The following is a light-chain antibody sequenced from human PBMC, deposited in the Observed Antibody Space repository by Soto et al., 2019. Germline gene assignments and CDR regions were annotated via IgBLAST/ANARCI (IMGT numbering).Light chain of an antibody. J-gene: IGKJ4*01. CDR1: QSINNL. CDR3: QQYDIYPLT. CDR2: DVS. Sequence: DIKMYQSPSTLSAQIGDRVTITCRASQSINNLLAWYQQKPGKAPKFLIYDVSTLESGVPSRFSGSGSGTEFTLTISSLQPEDFATYYCQQYDIYPLTFGGGAKVDIK. V-gene: IGKV1-5*01.